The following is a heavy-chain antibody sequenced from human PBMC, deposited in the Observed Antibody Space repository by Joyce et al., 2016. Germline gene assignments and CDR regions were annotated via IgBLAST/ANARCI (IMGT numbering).Heavy chain of an antibody. V-gene: IGHV1-69*01. CDR1: GDSFSNYI. CDR3: ARVNYEGSDHYWYFDL. J-gene: IGHJ2*01. Sequence: QVQLVQPGAEVKKPGSSVKVSCKASGDSFSNYICNWVRQAPGQGLAWMGGISPIFGTAHYAQTFQGRVTITADESTSTVHMERNSLRSEDTALYYCARVNYEGSDHYWYFDLWGRGTLVTVSS. D-gene: IGHD1-7*01. CDR2: ISPIFGTA.